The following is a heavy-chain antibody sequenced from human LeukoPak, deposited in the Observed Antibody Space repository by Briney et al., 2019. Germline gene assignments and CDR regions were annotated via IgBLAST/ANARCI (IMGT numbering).Heavy chain of an antibody. CDR3: AKDHGVVVVAAYARPTTEVDP. CDR1: GFTFSSYS. Sequence: GGSLRLSCAASGFTFSSYSMNWVRQAPGKGLEWVSYISSSSSTIYYADSVKGRFTISRDNAKNSLYLQMNSLRAEDTAVYYCAKDHGVVVVAAYARPTTEVDPWGQGTLVTVSS. V-gene: IGHV3-48*04. CDR2: ISSSSSTI. J-gene: IGHJ5*02. D-gene: IGHD2-15*01.